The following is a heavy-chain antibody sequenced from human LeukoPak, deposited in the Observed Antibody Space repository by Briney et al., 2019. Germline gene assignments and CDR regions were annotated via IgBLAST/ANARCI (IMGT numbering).Heavy chain of an antibody. Sequence: ASVKVSCKASGYTFTSYGISCVRQAPGQGLEWMGWINTNTGNPTYAQGCTGRFVLSLDTSVSTAYLQISSLKAEDTDVYYCARDDDSSGYSFDYWGQGTLVTVSS. CDR1: GYTFTSYG. V-gene: IGHV7-4-1*02. J-gene: IGHJ4*02. CDR3: ARDDDSSGYSFDY. D-gene: IGHD3-22*01. CDR2: INTNTGNP.